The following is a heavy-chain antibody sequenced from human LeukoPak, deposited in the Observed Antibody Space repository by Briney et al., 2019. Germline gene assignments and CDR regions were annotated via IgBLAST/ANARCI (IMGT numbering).Heavy chain of an antibody. CDR2: ISYDGSNK. J-gene: IGHJ4*02. D-gene: IGHD3-10*01. CDR3: AKGPWFAEFPKDY. CDR1: GFIFSSHG. V-gene: IGHV3-30*18. Sequence: GGSLRLSCAASGFIFSSHGLPWVRQAPGKGLEWVAVISYDGSNKYYADSVKGRFTISRDNSKNTLYLQMNSLRAEDTAVYYCAKGPWFAEFPKDYWGQGTLVTVSS.